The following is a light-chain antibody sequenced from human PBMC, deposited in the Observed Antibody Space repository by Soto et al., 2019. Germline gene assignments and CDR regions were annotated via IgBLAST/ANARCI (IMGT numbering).Light chain of an antibody. V-gene: IGLV2-14*03. CDR1: TSDVGGYNY. J-gene: IGLJ1*01. CDR2: DVS. Sequence: QPVLTQPASVSGSPGQSITISCTGTTSDVGGYNYVSWYQQHPGKAPKLMIYDVSNRPSGVSNRFSGSKSGNTASLTISGLQAEDEADYYCSSYTNTYTYVFGTGTKVTVL. CDR3: SSYTNTYTYV.